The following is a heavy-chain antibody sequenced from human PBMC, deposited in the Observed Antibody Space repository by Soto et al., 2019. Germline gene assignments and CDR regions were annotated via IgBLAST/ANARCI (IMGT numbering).Heavy chain of an antibody. D-gene: IGHD3-22*01. CDR1: GGSISSGDYY. J-gene: IGHJ4*02. V-gene: IGHV4-30-4*01. CDR3: ARAGSSGSYYFDY. Sequence: QVQLQESGPGLVKPSQTLSLTRTVSGGSISSGDYYWNWIRQPPGKGLEWIGYIYYSGSTYYNPSLKSRITISVDTSKNQFSLKLSSVTAADTAVYYCARAGSSGSYYFDYWGQGTLVTVSS. CDR2: IYYSGST.